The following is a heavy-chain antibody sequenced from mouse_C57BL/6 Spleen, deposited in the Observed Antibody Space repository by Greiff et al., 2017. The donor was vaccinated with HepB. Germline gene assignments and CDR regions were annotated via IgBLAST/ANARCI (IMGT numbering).Heavy chain of an antibody. CDR3: AREGSSWGYYFDY. CDR1: GYTFTSYW. V-gene: IGHV1-61*01. J-gene: IGHJ2*01. CDR2: IYPSDSET. Sequence: QVQLQQPGAELVRPGSSVKLSCKASGYTFTSYWMDWVKQRPGQGLEWIGNIYPSDSETHYNQKFKDKATLTVDKSSSTAYMQLSSLTYEDSAVYYCAREGSSWGYYFDYWGQCTTLTVSS. D-gene: IGHD1-1*01.